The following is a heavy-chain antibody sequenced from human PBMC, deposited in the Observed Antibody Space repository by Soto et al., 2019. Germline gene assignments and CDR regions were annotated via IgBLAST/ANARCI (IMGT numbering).Heavy chain of an antibody. CDR3: ARNRGGNSGIFDY. V-gene: IGHV4-4*09. CDR1: GTSVTRNY. D-gene: IGHD3-10*01. J-gene: IGHJ4*02. CDR2: IFSNGNS. Sequence: QMRLQESGPGLVRPSETLSLTCNVSGTSVTRNYWTWIRQPPGKGLEWIGYIFSNGNSNTNPALKSRVSMSVDTSKNQFSLEVHSVPAADTAVYYCARNRGGNSGIFDYWGLRTLVSLSS.